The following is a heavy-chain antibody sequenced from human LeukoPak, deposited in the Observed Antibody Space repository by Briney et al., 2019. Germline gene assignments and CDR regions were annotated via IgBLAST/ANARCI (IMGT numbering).Heavy chain of an antibody. V-gene: IGHV3-74*01. D-gene: IGHD4-17*01. J-gene: IGHJ2*01. Sequence: PGGSLRLSCAASGFTFTGYWMHWVRQPPGKGLVWVSRITGDGSSTTYADSVKGRFTTSRDNAKNTLYLQMISLRAEDTAVYYCARDTGWYFDLWGRGTLVTVSS. CDR3: ARDTGWYFDL. CDR2: ITGDGSST. CDR1: GFTFTGYW.